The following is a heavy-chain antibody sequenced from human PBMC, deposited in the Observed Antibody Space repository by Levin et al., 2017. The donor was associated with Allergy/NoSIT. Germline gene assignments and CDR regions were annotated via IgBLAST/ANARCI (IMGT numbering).Heavy chain of an antibody. CDR2: ISYDGSTK. J-gene: IGHJ4*02. CDR1: GFSFSSYV. D-gene: IGHD6-13*01. Sequence: GGSLRLSCAASGFSFSSYVMHWVRQAPGKGLEWVAVISYDGSTKYYADSVKGRFTISRDNSKNTLYLQMSSLRAEDTAVYYCAKLGYSDIIDYWGQGTLVTVSS. CDR3: AKLGYSDIIDY. V-gene: IGHV3-30*18.